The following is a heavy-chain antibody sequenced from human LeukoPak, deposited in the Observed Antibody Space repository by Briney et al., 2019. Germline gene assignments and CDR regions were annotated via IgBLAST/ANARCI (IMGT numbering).Heavy chain of an antibody. CDR1: GGSISGYY. Sequence: PSETLSLTCTVSGGSISGYYWSWIRQPPGKGLEWIGYIHYSGSTNYDPSLTSRVTISVDTSKNQFSLKLSSVTAADTAVYYCARDQNWFDPWGQGTLVTVSS. CDR3: ARDQNWFDP. CDR2: IHYSGST. J-gene: IGHJ5*02. V-gene: IGHV4-59*13.